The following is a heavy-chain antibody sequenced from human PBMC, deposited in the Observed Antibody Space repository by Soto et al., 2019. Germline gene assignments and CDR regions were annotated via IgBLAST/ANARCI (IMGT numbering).Heavy chain of an antibody. CDR1: GFSFSSYW. CDR3: ASSPGAYYLG. J-gene: IGHJ3*01. V-gene: IGHV3-74*01. Sequence: EVQLVESGGGLVQPGGSLRLSCADSGFSFSSYWMHWVRQGPGKGLVWVSRINTAGSSTNYADSVKGRFTISRDNAKNTAYLQMNSLRAEDTAVYYCASSPGAYYLGWGLGAIVTVSS. CDR2: INTAGSST. D-gene: IGHD3-10*01.